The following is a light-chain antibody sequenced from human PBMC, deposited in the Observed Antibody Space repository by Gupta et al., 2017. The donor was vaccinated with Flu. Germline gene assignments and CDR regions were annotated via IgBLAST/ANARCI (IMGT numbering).Light chain of an antibody. J-gene: IGLJ1*01. CDR2: EVS. CDR3: SSFSSSSTLFV. V-gene: IGLV2-14*03. CDR1: SSDVGGYNF. Sequence: QSALTQPASVSGSPGQSITISCTGTSSDVGGYNFVYWYQQHPGIAPKLMIYEVSNRPSGVSNRFSGSKSGNTASLTTSGLQAEDESDYYCSSFSSSSTLFVFGTGTKVTVL.